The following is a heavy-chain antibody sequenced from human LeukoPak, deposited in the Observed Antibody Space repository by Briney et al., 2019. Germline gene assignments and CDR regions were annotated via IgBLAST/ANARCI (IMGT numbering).Heavy chain of an antibody. J-gene: IGHJ4*02. CDR2: INHSGST. V-gene: IGHV4-34*01. CDR3: ARFDGYHPFDY. D-gene: IGHD5-12*01. Sequence: PSETLSLTCAVYGGSFSGYYWSWIRQPPGKGLEWIGEINHSGSTNYNPSLKSRVTISVDTSKNQFSLKLSSVTAADTAVYYCARFDGYHPFDYWGQGTLVTVSS. CDR1: GGSFSGYY.